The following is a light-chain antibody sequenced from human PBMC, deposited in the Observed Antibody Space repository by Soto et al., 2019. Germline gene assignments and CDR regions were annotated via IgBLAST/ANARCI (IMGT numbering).Light chain of an antibody. J-gene: IGLJ2*01. CDR3: FSAADNSVV. CDR1: ILAQKY. CDR2: KDT. Sequence: SYELTQPSSVSVSPGQTARITCSGDILAQKYVRWFQQKPGQAPVLVIYKDTERPSGIPGRFSGSSSGTTGTLTITGAQVEDEADYYCFSAADNSVVFGGGTKVTVL. V-gene: IGLV3-27*01.